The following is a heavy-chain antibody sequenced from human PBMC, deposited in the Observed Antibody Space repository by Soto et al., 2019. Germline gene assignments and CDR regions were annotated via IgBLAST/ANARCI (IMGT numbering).Heavy chain of an antibody. CDR3: VKFSPETVAGTVLGYYYYGMDV. Sequence: PGGSLRLSCSASGFTFSSYAMHWVRQAPGKGLEYVSAISSNGGSTYYADSVKGRFTISRDNSKNTLYLQMSSLRAEDTAVYYCVKFSPETVAGTVLGYYYYGMDVWGQGTTVTVSS. V-gene: IGHV3-64D*06. CDR1: GFTFSSYA. J-gene: IGHJ6*02. D-gene: IGHD6-19*01. CDR2: ISSNGGST.